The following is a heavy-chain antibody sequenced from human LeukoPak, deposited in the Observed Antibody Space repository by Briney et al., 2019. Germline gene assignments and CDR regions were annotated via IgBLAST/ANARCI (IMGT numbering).Heavy chain of an antibody. CDR3: ARLDDFWTGGPSGFLYYMDV. CDR1: GFTFSSYW. J-gene: IGHJ6*03. V-gene: IGHV3-7*01. D-gene: IGHD3/OR15-3a*01. CDR2: IKQDGSEK. Sequence: GGSLRLSCAASGFTFSSYWMSWVRQAPGKGLEWVANIKQDGSEKYYVDSVKGRFTISRENAKKSQYLQMNSLRAEDTAVYYCARLDDFWTGGPSGFLYYMDVWGKGTTVIVSS.